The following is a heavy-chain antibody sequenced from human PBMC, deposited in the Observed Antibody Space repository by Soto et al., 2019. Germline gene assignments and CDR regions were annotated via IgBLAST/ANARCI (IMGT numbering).Heavy chain of an antibody. J-gene: IGHJ4*02. CDR1: GYTFTGYG. CDR2: ISAYNGNT. CDR3: ARDPLFIAVAGTMDY. D-gene: IGHD6-19*01. V-gene: IGHV1-18*01. Sequence: ASVKVSCKASGYTFTGYGISWVRQAPGQGLEWMGWISAYNGNTNYAQKLQGRVTMTTDTSTSTAYMELRSLRSDDTAVYYCARDPLFIAVAGTMDYWGQGTLVTVLL.